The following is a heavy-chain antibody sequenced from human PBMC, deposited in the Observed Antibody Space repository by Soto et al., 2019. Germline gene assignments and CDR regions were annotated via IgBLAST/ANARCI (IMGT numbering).Heavy chain of an antibody. CDR3: AHSLYSGFWSGYQSAGWFDP. Sequence: QITLKESGPTLVKPTQTLTLTCTFSGFSLSTSGVGVGWIRQPPGKALEWLALLYWNDDKRYSPSLKSRITNTQDTSKDQVGLTRTHIDPVDTATDYCAHSLYSGFWSGYQSAGWFDPWGQGTLVTVSS. CDR1: GFSLSTSGVG. J-gene: IGHJ5*02. D-gene: IGHD3-3*01. CDR2: LYWNDDK. V-gene: IGHV2-5*01.